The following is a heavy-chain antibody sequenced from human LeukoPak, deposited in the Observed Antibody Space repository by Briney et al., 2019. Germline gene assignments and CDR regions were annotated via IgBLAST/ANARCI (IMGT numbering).Heavy chain of an antibody. V-gene: IGHV3-11*01. CDR2: ISSSGSTT. D-gene: IGHD2-15*01. CDR3: ASSYCSGGSCTYFDY. Sequence: GGSLRLSCAASGFTFSDYYMSWIRQAPGKGLEWVAYISSSGSTTYYADSVKGRFTISRDNAKNSLYLQMNSLRAEDTAVYYCASSYCSGGSCTYFDYWGQGTLVTVSS. CDR1: GFTFSDYY. J-gene: IGHJ4*02.